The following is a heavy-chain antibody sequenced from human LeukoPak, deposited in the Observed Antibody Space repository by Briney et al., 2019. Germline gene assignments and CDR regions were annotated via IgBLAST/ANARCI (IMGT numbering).Heavy chain of an antibody. CDR3: ARLFGVIENYYGSGSPINWFDP. CDR1: GGSISSSSYY. CDR2: IYYSGST. Sequence: SETLSLTCTVSGGSISSSSYYWGWIRQPPGKGLEWIGSIYYSGSTYYNPSLKSRVTISVDTSKNQFSLKLSSVTAADTAVYYCARLFGVIENYYGSGSPINWFDPWGQGTLVTVSS. V-gene: IGHV4-39*01. D-gene: IGHD3-10*01. J-gene: IGHJ5*02.